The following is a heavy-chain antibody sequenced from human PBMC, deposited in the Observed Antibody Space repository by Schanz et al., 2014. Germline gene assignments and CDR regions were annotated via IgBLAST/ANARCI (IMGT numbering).Heavy chain of an antibody. J-gene: IGHJ4*02. CDR3: ARDKGGYYPFDY. CDR2: MYINSGST. V-gene: IGHV3-66*01. Sequence: EVQLVESGGGLVQPGGSLRLSCAVSGFTVNTNYMSWVRQAPGKGLEWISSMYINSGSTQYADSVKGRFIISRDSSKNTLFLQMNSLRAEDTAVYYCARDKGGYYPFDYWGQGTLVTVSS. CDR1: GFTVNTNY. D-gene: IGHD3-3*01.